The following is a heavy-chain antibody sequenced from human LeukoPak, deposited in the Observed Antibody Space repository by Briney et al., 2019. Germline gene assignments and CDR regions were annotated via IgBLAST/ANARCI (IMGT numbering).Heavy chain of an antibody. CDR3: ARGDLVVVTAIPFDAFDI. J-gene: IGHJ3*02. D-gene: IGHD2-21*02. CDR1: GFTFSSYE. Sequence: GGSLRLSCAASGFTFSSYEMNWVRQAPGKGLEWVSYISSSGSTIYYADSVKGRFTISRDNAKNSLYLQMNSLRAEDTAVYYCARGDLVVVTAIPFDAFDIWGQGTMVTVSS. V-gene: IGHV3-48*03. CDR2: ISSSGSTI.